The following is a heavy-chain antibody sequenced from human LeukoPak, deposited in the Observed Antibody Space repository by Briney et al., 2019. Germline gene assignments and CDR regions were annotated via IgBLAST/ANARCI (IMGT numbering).Heavy chain of an antibody. V-gene: IGHV3-9*01. J-gene: IGHJ4*02. CDR1: GFTFDDYA. CDR2: ISWNSGSI. D-gene: IGHD6-19*01. Sequence: GGSLRLSCAASGFTFDDYAMHWVRQAPGKGLEWVSGISWNSGSIGYADSVKGRFTISRDNAKNSLYLQMNSLRAEDTALYYCAKEAGYWGQGTLVTVSS. CDR3: AKEAGY.